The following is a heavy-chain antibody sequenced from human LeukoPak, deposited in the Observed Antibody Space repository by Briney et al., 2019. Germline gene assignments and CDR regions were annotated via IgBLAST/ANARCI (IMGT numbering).Heavy chain of an antibody. J-gene: IGHJ4*02. CDR2: IYPGDSDT. V-gene: IGHV5-51*01. CDR3: AGQRGIAAAGTCFDY. CDR1: GYSFTSYW. D-gene: IGHD6-13*01. Sequence: GESLKISCKGSGYSFTSYWIGWVRQLPGKGLEWMGIIYPGDSDTRYSPSFQGQVTISADKSISTAYLQWSSLKASDTAMYYCAGQRGIAAAGTCFDYWGQGTLVTVSS.